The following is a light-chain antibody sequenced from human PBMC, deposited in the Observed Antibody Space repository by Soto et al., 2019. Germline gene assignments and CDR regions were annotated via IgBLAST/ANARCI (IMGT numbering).Light chain of an antibody. CDR1: SSDVGGYNY. J-gene: IGLJ1*01. CDR3: CSYAGSYSYV. Sequence: SALTQPRSVSGSPGQSVTISCTGTSSDVGGYNYVSWYQEQPGKAPELMIYDVSKRPSGVPDRFSGSKSGNTASLTISGLQAEDEADYYCCSYAGSYSYVFGTGTKVTVL. CDR2: DVS. V-gene: IGLV2-11*01.